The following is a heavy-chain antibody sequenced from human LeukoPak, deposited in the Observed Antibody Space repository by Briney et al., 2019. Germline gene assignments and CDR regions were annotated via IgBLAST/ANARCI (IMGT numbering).Heavy chain of an antibody. Sequence: GGSLRLSCAASGFTFSSYGMHWVRQAPGKGLEWVAVIWYDGSNKYYADSAKGRFTISRDNSKNTLYLQMNSLRAEDTAVYYCARDYYDSSGYYPLADYWGQGTLVTVSS. J-gene: IGHJ4*02. V-gene: IGHV3-33*01. CDR3: ARDYYDSSGYYPLADY. CDR1: GFTFSSYG. D-gene: IGHD3-22*01. CDR2: IWYDGSNK.